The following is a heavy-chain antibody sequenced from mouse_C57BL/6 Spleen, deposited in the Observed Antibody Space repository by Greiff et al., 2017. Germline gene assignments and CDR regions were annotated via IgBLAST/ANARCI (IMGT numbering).Heavy chain of an antibody. V-gene: IGHV5-4*01. CDR1: GFTFSSYA. CDR2: ISDGGSCT. J-gene: IGHJ2*01. Sequence: EVHVVESGGGLVKPGGSLKISCAVSGFTFSSYAMSWVRQTPEKRLEWVANISDGGSCTYYPDNVKCRFTITRDNAKNNLYLQMIHLKSEDTAMYYYARDRDPYYFDYWGTGTTLTVSS. CDR3: ARDRDPYYFDY.